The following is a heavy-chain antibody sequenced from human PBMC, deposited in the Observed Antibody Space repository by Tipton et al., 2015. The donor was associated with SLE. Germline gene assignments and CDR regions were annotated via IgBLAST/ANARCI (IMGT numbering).Heavy chain of an antibody. D-gene: IGHD3-10*01. V-gene: IGHV4-39*07. Sequence: TLSLTCTVSGGSISSSSYYWGWIRQPPGKGLEWIGSIYYSGSTYYNPSLKSRVTISVGTSKNQFSLKLSSVTAADTAVYYCVRGGGSSSGRWFDPWGRGTLVTVS. J-gene: IGHJ5*02. CDR3: VRGGGSSSGRWFDP. CDR2: IYYSGST. CDR1: GGSISSSSYY.